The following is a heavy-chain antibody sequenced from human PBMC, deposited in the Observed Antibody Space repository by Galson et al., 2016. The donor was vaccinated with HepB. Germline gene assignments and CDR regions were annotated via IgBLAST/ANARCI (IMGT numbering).Heavy chain of an antibody. Sequence: SLRLSCAASGFSLSRHWMHWVRQAPGKGLMWVSRVNSDGSSSTYADSVKGRFTSSRDNAENTLYLQMNSLRAEDTAVYYCTRQAWSDYQSYMDVWGKGTTVTVSS. D-gene: IGHD3-3*01. CDR1: GFSLSRHW. CDR2: VNSDGSSS. V-gene: IGHV3-74*01. CDR3: TRQAWSDYQSYMDV. J-gene: IGHJ6*03.